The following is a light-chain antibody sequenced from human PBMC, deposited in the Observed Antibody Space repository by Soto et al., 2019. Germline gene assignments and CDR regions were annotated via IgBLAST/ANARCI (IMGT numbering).Light chain of an antibody. CDR2: AAS. J-gene: IGKJ4*01. CDR1: QSISTY. V-gene: IGKV1-39*01. CDR3: QQSYSTPLT. Sequence: DIQMTQSPSSLSASVGDRVTITCRASQSISTYLSWYQQKPGRAPNLLIYAASSLQSGVPSRFSGSGSGTDFTLTISSLQPEDFATYYCQQSYSTPLTFGGGTKVEIE.